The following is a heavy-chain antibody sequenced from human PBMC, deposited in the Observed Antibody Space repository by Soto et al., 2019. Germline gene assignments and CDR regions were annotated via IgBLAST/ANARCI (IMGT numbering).Heavy chain of an antibody. Sequence: QVQLVESGGGVVQPGRSLRLSCAASGFTFYKYGMHWVRQAPGKGLAWVALISHDGSNKYYVESVKGRFTIARYNSKNTVFLQMNSLRPEDTALYFCAKDDSNRWYNYYAMDVWGQGTTVTVSS. D-gene: IGHD3-22*01. CDR1: GFTFYKYG. CDR3: AKDDSNRWYNYYAMDV. V-gene: IGHV3-30*18. CDR2: ISHDGSNK. J-gene: IGHJ6*02.